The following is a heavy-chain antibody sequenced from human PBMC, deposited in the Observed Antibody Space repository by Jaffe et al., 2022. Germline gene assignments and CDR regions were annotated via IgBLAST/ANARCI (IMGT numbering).Heavy chain of an antibody. CDR2: IRYDGSNK. CDR1: GFTFSSYG. D-gene: IGHD1-26*01. J-gene: IGHJ4*02. Sequence: QVQLVESGGGVVQPGGSLRLSCAASGFTFSSYGMHWVRQAPGKGLEWVAFIRYDGSNKYYADSVKGRFTISRDNSKNTLYLQMNSLRAEDTAVYYCAKDSQSGSYYDYFDYWGQGTLVTVSS. CDR3: AKDSQSGSYYDYFDY. V-gene: IGHV3-30*02.